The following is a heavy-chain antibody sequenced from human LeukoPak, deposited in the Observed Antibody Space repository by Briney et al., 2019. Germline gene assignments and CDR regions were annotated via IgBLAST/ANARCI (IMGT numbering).Heavy chain of an antibody. V-gene: IGHV3-30-3*01. J-gene: IGHJ4*02. D-gene: IGHD6-13*01. CDR2: ISYDGGNK. CDR1: GFTFSSYA. Sequence: GRSLRLSCAASGFTFSSYAMHWVRQAPGKGLEWVAVISYDGGNKYYADSVKGRFTISRDNSKNTLYLQMNSLRAEDTAVYYCARAGVGAVDFDYWGQGTLVTVSS. CDR3: ARAGVGAVDFDY.